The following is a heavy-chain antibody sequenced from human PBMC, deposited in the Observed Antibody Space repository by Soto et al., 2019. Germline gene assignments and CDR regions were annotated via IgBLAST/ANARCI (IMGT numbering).Heavy chain of an antibody. CDR2: IYYSGST. CDR1: GGSISSGGYY. CDR3: ARAFWSGYYGDLVY. D-gene: IGHD3-3*01. Sequence: SETLSLTCTVSGGSISSGGYYWSWIRQHPGKGLEWIGYIYYSGSTYYNPSLKSRVTISVDTSKNQFSLKLSSVTAADTAVYYCARAFWSGYYGDLVYWGQGTLVTVSS. V-gene: IGHV4-31*03. J-gene: IGHJ4*02.